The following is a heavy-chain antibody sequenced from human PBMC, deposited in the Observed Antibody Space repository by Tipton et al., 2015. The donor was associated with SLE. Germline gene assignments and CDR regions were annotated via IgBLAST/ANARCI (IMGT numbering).Heavy chain of an antibody. CDR3: ARRYGTSFDY. Sequence: TLSLTCTVSGGSINGGTYYWSWIRQPAGKGLEWIGHIYYTGTTYYNPSLKSRLTLSLDTSKNQFSLKMISVTAADTAVYYCARRYGTSFDYWDQGTLVTVSS. CDR2: IYYTGTT. D-gene: IGHD2-8*01. CDR1: GGSINGGTYY. V-gene: IGHV4-61*09. J-gene: IGHJ4*02.